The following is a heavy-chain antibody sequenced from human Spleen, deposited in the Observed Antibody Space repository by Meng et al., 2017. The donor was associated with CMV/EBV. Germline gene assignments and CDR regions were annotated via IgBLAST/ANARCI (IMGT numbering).Heavy chain of an antibody. CDR2: ISGSGGYT. Sequence: LSLTCAASGFTFSSNAMSWVRQAPGKGLEWVSTISGSGGYTYYADSVKGRFTISRDNAKNSLYLQMNSLRPEDTALYYCARNYGAPFDIWGQGTVVTVSS. D-gene: IGHD1-7*01. J-gene: IGHJ3*02. CDR3: ARNYGAPFDI. V-gene: IGHV3-23*01. CDR1: GFTFSSNA.